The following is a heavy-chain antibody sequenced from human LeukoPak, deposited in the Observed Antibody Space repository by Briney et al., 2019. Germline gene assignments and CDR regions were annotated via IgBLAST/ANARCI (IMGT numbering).Heavy chain of an antibody. CDR1: GGSISSYY. V-gene: IGHV4-39*07. J-gene: IGHJ3*02. Sequence: PSETLSLTCTVSGGSISSYYWSWIRQPPGKGLEWIGSIYYSGTTYYNPSLKSRVTISVDTSKNQFSLKLNSVTAADTAVYYCARSGHIVVVVVATPGCDAFDIWGQGTMVTVSS. D-gene: IGHD2-15*01. CDR3: ARSGHIVVVVVATPGCDAFDI. CDR2: IYYSGTT.